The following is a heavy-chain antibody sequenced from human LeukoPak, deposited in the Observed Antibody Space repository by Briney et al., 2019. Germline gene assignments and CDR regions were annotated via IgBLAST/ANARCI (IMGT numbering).Heavy chain of an antibody. CDR1: GYSFTGYY. Sequence: ASVNVSCKASGYSFTGYYIHWVRQAPGQGLAWMGWINPYSGDTTYAQKFQGRVTMTRDTSISTVYMEMSRLRSDDTAVYYCARESVPAVAARRGLNYWGQGTLVAVSS. D-gene: IGHD6-6*01. V-gene: IGHV1-2*02. CDR2: INPYSGDT. CDR3: ARESVPAVAARRGLNY. J-gene: IGHJ4*02.